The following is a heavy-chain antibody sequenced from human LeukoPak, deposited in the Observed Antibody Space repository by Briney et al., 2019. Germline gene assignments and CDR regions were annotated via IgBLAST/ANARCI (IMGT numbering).Heavy chain of an antibody. CDR2: CDPEDGET. CDR1: GYTLTELS. D-gene: IGHD5-18*01. Sequence: GASVKVSCKVSGYTLTELSMHWVRQAPGKGLEWMGGCDPEDGETIYAQKFQGRVTMTEDTSTDTAYMELSSLRSEDTAVYYCATESTKKKIKLWQPLGYWGQGTLVTVSS. V-gene: IGHV1-24*01. CDR3: ATESTKKKIKLWQPLGY. J-gene: IGHJ4*02.